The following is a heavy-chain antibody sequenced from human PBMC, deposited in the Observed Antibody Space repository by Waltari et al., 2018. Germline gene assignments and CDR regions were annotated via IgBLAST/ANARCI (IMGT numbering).Heavy chain of an antibody. CDR1: GFTFSSYS. CDR2: VSGNGGGT. CDR3: AKDRIAGGQLGSRFDY. D-gene: IGHD6-6*01. J-gene: IGHJ4*02. Sequence: EVLLSESGGRLVQPGGSRTLSCLAFGFTFSSYSMTWVRQAPGKGLEWVSGVSGNGGGTDYADSVKGRFTLSRDNSKNILYLQMNSLRAEDTAIYYCAKDRIAGGQLGSRFDYWGQGTLVTVSS. V-gene: IGHV3-23*01.